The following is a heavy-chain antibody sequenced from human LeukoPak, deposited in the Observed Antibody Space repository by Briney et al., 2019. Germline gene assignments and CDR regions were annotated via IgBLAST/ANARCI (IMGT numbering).Heavy chain of an antibody. CDR1: GGSINTANYY. D-gene: IGHD4-17*01. J-gene: IGHJ4*02. Sequence: SQTLSLTCNVSGGSINTANYYWTWIRQPPGKGLEWIGYISYSGPPYYNPSLNSRVTISLDPSKNQFSLILNSVTAADTAMYYCARDRYGDFEDYWGQGTLVTVSS. V-gene: IGHV4-30-4*08. CDR3: ARDRYGDFEDY. CDR2: ISYSGPP.